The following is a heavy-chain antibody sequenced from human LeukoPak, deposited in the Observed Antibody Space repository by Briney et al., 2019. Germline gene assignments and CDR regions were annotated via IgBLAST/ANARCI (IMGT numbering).Heavy chain of an antibody. D-gene: IGHD5-24*01. CDR3: ARAGTVEMTPLDY. CDR2: INPNSGGT. J-gene: IGHJ4*02. CDR1: GYTFTGYY. V-gene: IGHV1-2*04. Sequence: ASVKVSCKASGYTFTGYYMHWVRQAPGQGLEWMGWINPNSGGTNYAQKFQGWVTMTRNTSISTAYMELSRLRSDDTAVYYCARAGTVEMTPLDYWGQGTLVTVSS.